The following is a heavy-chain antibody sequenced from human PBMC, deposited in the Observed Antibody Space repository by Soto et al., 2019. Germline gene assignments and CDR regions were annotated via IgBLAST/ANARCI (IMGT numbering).Heavy chain of an antibody. Sequence: QVQLVQSGAEVKKPGASVKVSCKASGYTFTSYAISWVRQAPGQGLEWMGWISAYNGNTNSAQKLQGRVTMTTDTPTRTAYMEPRSLRSDDTDVYYRGRDAPPEDYWGQGTLVTVSS. V-gene: IGHV1-18*01. CDR2: ISAYNGNT. CDR3: GRDAPPEDY. J-gene: IGHJ4*02. CDR1: GYTFTSYA.